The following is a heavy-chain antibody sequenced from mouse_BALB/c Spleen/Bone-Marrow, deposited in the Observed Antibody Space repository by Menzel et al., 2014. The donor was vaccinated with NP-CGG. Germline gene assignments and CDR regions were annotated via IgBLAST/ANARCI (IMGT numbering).Heavy chain of an antibody. D-gene: IGHD2-2*01. CDR1: GYTFTSYW. V-gene: IGHV1-87*01. Sequence: QVQLQQSGAELARPGASVKLSCKASGYTFTSYWMQWVKQRPGQGLEWIGAIYPGDGDTRYTQKSKGKATLTADKSSSTAYMQLSSLASEDSAVYYCARFYGYDGMDYWGQGTSVTVSS. CDR3: ARFYGYDGMDY. CDR2: IYPGDGDT. J-gene: IGHJ4*01.